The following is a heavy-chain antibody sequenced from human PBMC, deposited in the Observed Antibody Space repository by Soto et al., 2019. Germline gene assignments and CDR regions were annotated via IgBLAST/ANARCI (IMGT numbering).Heavy chain of an antibody. D-gene: IGHD3-10*01. V-gene: IGHV4-30-2*01. Sequence: PSETLSLTCAVYGGSFSGYYWSWIRQPPGKGLEWIGYIYHSGSTYYNPSLKSRVTISVDRSKNQFSLKLTSLTAADTAVYYCARVPGPGGQGTLVPVSS. J-gene: IGHJ5*02. CDR2: IYHSGST. CDR1: GGSFSGYY. CDR3: ARVPGP.